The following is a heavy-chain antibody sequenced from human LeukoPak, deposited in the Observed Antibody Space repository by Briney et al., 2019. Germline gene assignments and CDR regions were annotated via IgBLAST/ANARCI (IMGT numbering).Heavy chain of an antibody. Sequence: AGGSLRLSCAASGFTFSDYYMSWIRQAPGKGLEWVSYISSSGSTIYYADSVKGRFTISRDNAKNTVYLQMNSLRAEDTAVYYCARDPHYYDSSGSFDYWGQGTLVTVSS. CDR3: ARDPHYYDSSGSFDY. CDR2: ISSSGSTI. J-gene: IGHJ4*02. CDR1: GFTFSDYY. D-gene: IGHD3-22*01. V-gene: IGHV3-11*04.